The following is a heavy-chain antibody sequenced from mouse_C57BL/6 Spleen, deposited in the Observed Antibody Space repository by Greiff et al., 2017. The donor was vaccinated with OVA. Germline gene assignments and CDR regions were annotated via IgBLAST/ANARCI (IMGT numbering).Heavy chain of an antibody. D-gene: IGHD1-1*01. CDR2: ISNGGGST. CDR3: SRHYYGSSYDRDFDV. CDR1: GFTFSDYY. Sequence: EVQVEDPGGGLVQPGGSLKLSCAASGFTFSDYYMYWVRQTPEKRLEWVAYISNGGGSTYYPDTVKGRYTISRDNAKNTLYLQMSRLNSEDTAMYYCSRHYYGSSYDRDFDVWGTGTTVTVSS. V-gene: IGHV5-12*01. J-gene: IGHJ1*03.